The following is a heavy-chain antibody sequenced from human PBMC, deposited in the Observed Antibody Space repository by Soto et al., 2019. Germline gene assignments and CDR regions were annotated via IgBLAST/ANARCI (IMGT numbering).Heavy chain of an antibody. Sequence: QVQLVQSGAEVKKPGSSVKVSCKASGGTFSSYAISWVRQAPGQGLEWMGGIIPIFGTANYAQKFQGRVTITADESTSPAYMGLSSLRSEDKAVHSCARRDGSGSLYGMDVWGQGTTVTVSS. V-gene: IGHV1-69*12. CDR2: IIPIFGTA. J-gene: IGHJ6*02. CDR1: GGTFSSYA. D-gene: IGHD3-10*01. CDR3: ARRDGSGSLYGMDV.